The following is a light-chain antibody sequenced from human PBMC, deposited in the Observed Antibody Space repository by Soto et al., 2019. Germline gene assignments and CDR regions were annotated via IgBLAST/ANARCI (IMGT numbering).Light chain of an antibody. Sequence: EIVLTQSPGTLPLSPGERATLSCRASENIGSTFLAWFQQKPGQAPRLLIYGASSRDDDIPERFSGSGSGTDFTLSISRRETEDFAVYYCHHYGNSPPNTFGGGTRVEIK. J-gene: IGKJ4*01. CDR2: GAS. CDR1: ENIGSTF. CDR3: HHYGNSPPNT. V-gene: IGKV3-20*01.